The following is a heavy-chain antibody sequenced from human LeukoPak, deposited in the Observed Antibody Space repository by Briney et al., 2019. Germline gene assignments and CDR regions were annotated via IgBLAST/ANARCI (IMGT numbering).Heavy chain of an antibody. CDR1: GFTFSSYA. CDR3: ASDSSGWQYYFDY. D-gene: IGHD6-19*01. Sequence: GGSLRLSCAASGFTFSSYAMSWVRQAPGKGLEWVAVISYDGSNKYYADSVKGRFTISRDNSKNTLYLQMNSLRAEDTAVYYCASDSSGWQYYFDYWGQGTLVTVSS. CDR2: ISYDGSNK. V-gene: IGHV3-30-3*01. J-gene: IGHJ4*02.